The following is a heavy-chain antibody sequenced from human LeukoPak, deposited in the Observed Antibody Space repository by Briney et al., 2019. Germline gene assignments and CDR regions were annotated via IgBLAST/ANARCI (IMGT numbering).Heavy chain of an antibody. V-gene: IGHV4-34*01. CDR1: GGSFSGYY. CDR2: INHSGST. J-gene: IGHJ6*02. CDR3: ARGGVSVVPAALTHYGMDV. D-gene: IGHD2-2*01. Sequence: SETLSLTCAVYGGSFSGYYWSWIRQPPGKGLEWIGKINHSGSTNYNPSLKSRVTISVDTSKNQFPLKLSSVTAADTAVYYCARGGVSVVPAALTHYGMDVWGQGTTVTVSS.